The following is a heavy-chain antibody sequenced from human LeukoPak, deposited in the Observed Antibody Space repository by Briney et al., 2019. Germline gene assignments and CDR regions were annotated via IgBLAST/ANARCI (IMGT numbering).Heavy chain of an antibody. Sequence: SETLSLTCTVSGGSISSYYWSWIRQPPGKGLEWIGYIYYSGSTNYNPSLKSRVTISVDTSKNQFSLKLRSVTAADTAVYYCARAVGSWFGELFPDHYYYYMDVWGKGTTVTISS. D-gene: IGHD3-10*01. J-gene: IGHJ6*03. CDR3: ARAVGSWFGELFPDHYYYYMDV. CDR1: GGSISSYY. V-gene: IGHV4-59*01. CDR2: IYYSGST.